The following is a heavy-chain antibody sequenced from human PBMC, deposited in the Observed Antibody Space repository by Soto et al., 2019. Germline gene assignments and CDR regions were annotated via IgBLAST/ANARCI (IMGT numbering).Heavy chain of an antibody. CDR2: ISYDGSNK. CDR3: AKDQYQLIRRCYGLDV. J-gene: IGHJ6*02. V-gene: IGHV3-30*18. Sequence: QVQLVESGGGVVQPGRSLRLSCAASGFTFSNYVMHWVRQAPGKGLEWVAVISYDGSNKYYADSVRGRFTNSRDNSKNTLFLQMNSLRPEDTAVYYCAKDQYQLIRRCYGLDVWGQGTTVTVSS. CDR1: GFTFSNYV. D-gene: IGHD2-2*01.